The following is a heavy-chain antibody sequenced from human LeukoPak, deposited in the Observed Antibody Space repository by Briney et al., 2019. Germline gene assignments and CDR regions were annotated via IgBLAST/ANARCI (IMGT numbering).Heavy chain of an antibody. D-gene: IGHD3-22*01. J-gene: IGHJ3*02. CDR3: VRDHHRRLYDSQARDTFDI. CDR2: ISSSGSTI. Sequence: GGSLRLSCAASGFTFSDYYMSWIRQAPGKGLEWVSYISSSGSTIYYAASVKGRFSISRDNAQNSLYLQMNSLRAEDTAVYYCVRDHHRRLYDSQARDTFDIWGQGTMVTVSS. CDR1: GFTFSDYY. V-gene: IGHV3-11*04.